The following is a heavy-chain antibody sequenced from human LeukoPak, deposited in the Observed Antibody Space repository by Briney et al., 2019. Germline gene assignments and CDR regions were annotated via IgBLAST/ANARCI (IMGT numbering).Heavy chain of an antibody. CDR1: GFTVRSNY. CDR3: ARGPRYSFY. Sequence: GGSLRLSCAASGFTVRSNYMSWVRQAPGKGLEWVSVIYSGGSTYHADSVKGRFTISRDQANNTLYLRMNTLRDEDTAVYYCARGPRYSFYWGQGTLVSVSS. D-gene: IGHD6-13*01. J-gene: IGHJ4*02. V-gene: IGHV3-53*01. CDR2: IYSGGST.